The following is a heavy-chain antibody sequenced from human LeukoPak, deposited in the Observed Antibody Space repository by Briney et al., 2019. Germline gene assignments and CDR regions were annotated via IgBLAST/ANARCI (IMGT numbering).Heavy chain of an antibody. CDR2: ISGSGGST. CDR3: AKEGYCSGGSCYSGAFDI. D-gene: IGHD2-15*01. J-gene: IGHJ3*02. CDR1: GFPFSSYA. Sequence: GGSLRLSCAASGFPFSSYAMSWVRQAPGKGLEWVSAISGSGGSTYYADSVKGRFTISRDNSKNTLYLQMNSLRAEDTAVYYCAKEGYCSGGSCYSGAFDIWGQGTMVTVSS. V-gene: IGHV3-23*01.